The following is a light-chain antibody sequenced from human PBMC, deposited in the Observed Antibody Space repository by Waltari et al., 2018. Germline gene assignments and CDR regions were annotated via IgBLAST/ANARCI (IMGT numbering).Light chain of an antibody. CDR1: SSNIGRNY. CDR2: SNN. CDR3: AAWDDSLSGRV. V-gene: IGLV1-47*02. J-gene: IGLJ3*02. Sequence: QSVLTQPPSASGTPGQRVTISCSGSSSNIGRNYVYWYQQLPGTAPKLLIYSNNPRPSGVPDRFSGSKSGTSASLAISGLRSEDEADYYCAAWDDSLSGRVFGGGTKLTVL.